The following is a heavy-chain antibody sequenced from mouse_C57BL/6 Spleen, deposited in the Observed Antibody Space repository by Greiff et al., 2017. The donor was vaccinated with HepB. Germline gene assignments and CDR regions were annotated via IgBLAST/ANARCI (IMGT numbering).Heavy chain of an antibody. V-gene: IGHV1-52*01. D-gene: IGHD1-1*01. CDR3: AIGLSTVVSYRGYFDV. Sequence: QVQLQQPGAELVRPGSSVKLSCKASGYTFTSYWMHWVKQRPIQGLEWIGNIDPSDSETHYNQKFKDKATLTVDKSSSTAYMQLSSLTSEDSAVYYCAIGLSTVVSYRGYFDVWGTGTTVTVSS. CDR1: GYTFTSYW. CDR2: IDPSDSET. J-gene: IGHJ1*03.